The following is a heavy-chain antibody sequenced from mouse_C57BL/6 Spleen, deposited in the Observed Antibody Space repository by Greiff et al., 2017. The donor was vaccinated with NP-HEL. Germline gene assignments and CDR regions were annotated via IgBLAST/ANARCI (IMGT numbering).Heavy chain of an antibody. CDR2: ISSGSSTI. Sequence: EVMLVESGGGLVKPGGSLKLSCAASGFTFSDYGMHWVRQAPEKGLEWVAYISSGSSTIYYADTVKGRFTISRDNANNTLFLQMTSLRSEDTAMYYCAKGINYAMDYWGQGTSVTASS. D-gene: IGHD2-14*01. CDR1: GFTFSDYG. CDR3: AKGINYAMDY. J-gene: IGHJ4*01. V-gene: IGHV5-17*01.